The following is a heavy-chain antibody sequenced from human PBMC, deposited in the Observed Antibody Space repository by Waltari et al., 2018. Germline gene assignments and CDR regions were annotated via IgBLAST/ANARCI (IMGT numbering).Heavy chain of an antibody. CDR2: IIPIFGTA. J-gene: IGHJ6*02. V-gene: IGHV1-69*05. CDR1: GGTFSSYA. CDR3: AREEDSRGDYSTEPYYYYYGMDV. Sequence: QVQLVQSGAEVKKPGSSVKVSCKASGGTFSSYAISWVRQAPGPGLEGMGGIIPIFGTANYAQKFQGRVTITTDESTSTAYMELSSLRSEDTAVYYCAREEDSRGDYSTEPYYYYYGMDVWGQGTTVTVSS. D-gene: IGHD4-4*01.